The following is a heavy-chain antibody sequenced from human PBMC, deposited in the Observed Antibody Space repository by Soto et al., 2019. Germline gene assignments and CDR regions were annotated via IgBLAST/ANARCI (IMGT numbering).Heavy chain of an antibody. CDR3: ARDISAAVAGGWFDP. J-gene: IGHJ5*02. CDR1: GYTFTGYY. CDR2: INPNSGGT. V-gene: IGHV1-2*02. D-gene: IGHD6-19*01. Sequence: QVQLVQSGAEVKKPGASVKVSCKASGYTFTGYYMHWVRQAPGQGLEWMGWINPNSGGTNYAQKFQGRVTMTGDTSISTAYMELSRLRSDDTAVYYCARDISAAVAGGWFDPWGQGTLVTVSS.